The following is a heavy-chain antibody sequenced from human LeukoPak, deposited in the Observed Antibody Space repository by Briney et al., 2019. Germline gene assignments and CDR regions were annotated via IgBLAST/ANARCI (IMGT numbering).Heavy chain of an antibody. Sequence: SETLSLTCTVSGGSISGYYWSWIRQPPGKGLEWIGYIYYSGSTNYNSSLKSRVTISVDTSKNQFSLKLSSVTAADTAVYYCARVTVSSIFGMAKGAFDIWGQGTMVTVS. CDR2: IYYSGST. V-gene: IGHV4-59*01. D-gene: IGHD3-3*01. CDR1: GGSISGYY. J-gene: IGHJ3*02. CDR3: ARVTVSSIFGMAKGAFDI.